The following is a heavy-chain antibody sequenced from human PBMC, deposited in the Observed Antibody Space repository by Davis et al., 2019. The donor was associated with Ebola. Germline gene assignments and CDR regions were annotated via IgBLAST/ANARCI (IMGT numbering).Heavy chain of an antibody. CDR3: TRVGYSSGWDY. D-gene: IGHD6-19*01. CDR1: GFTFSSYW. Sequence: HTGGSLRLSCAASGFTFSSYWMHWVRQAPGKGLVWVSRINSDGSRTDYADSVRGRFTISRDNARKTLYLQMNSLRAEDTAVYYCTRVGYSSGWDYWGQGTLVTVSS. CDR2: INSDGSRT. V-gene: IGHV3-74*01. J-gene: IGHJ4*02.